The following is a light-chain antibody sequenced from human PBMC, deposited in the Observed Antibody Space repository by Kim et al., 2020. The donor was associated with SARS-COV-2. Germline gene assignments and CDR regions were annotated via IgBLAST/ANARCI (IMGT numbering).Light chain of an antibody. CDR2: DAS. Sequence: ASVGDRVTITCRASQSISSWLAWYQQKPGKAPKILIYDASSLESGVPSRFSGSGSGTEFTLTISSLQPDDFATYYCQQYNSYSITFGRGTRLEIK. V-gene: IGKV1-5*01. CDR1: QSISSW. CDR3: QQYNSYSIT. J-gene: IGKJ5*01.